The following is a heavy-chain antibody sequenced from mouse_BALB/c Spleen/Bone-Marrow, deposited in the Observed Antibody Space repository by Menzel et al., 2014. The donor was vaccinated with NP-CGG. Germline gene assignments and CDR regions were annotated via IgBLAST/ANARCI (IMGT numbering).Heavy chain of an antibody. Sequence: QVQLQQSGPGLVAPSQSLSITCTVSGFSLTNYGVHWVRQPPGKGLEWLGVIWAGGSTNYNSALMSRLSISKDNSKSQVFSKMISLQTDDTAMYYCARVTSSAVGAMDYWGQGTSVTVSS. CDR2: IWAGGST. CDR3: ARVTSSAVGAMDY. D-gene: IGHD3-2*02. J-gene: IGHJ4*01. V-gene: IGHV2-9*02. CDR1: GFSLTNYG.